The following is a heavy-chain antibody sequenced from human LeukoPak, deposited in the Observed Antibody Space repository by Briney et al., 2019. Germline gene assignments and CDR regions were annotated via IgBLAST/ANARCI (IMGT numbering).Heavy chain of an antibody. V-gene: IGHV1-2*02. J-gene: IGHJ4*02. Sequence: ASVKVSCKASGYTFTGYYIHWVRQAPGQGLEWMGWINPNSGGTYYAQSFQDRVTMTRDTSISTAYMELSRLRSDDTAVYYCARAALGVWFGEPLGGPTEYSGQGTLVTVSS. CDR2: INPNSGGT. CDR3: ARAALGVWFGEPLGGPTEY. D-gene: IGHD3-10*01. CDR1: GYTFTGYY.